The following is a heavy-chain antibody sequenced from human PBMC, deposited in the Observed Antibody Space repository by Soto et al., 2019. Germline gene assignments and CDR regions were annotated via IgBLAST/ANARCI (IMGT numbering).Heavy chain of an antibody. CDR2: MSMTTSYV. CDR1: GFTFSRYG. Sequence: EVQLVESGGGLVKPGGSLRLSCAASGFTFSRYGMSWVRQAPGKGLEWVSSMSMTTSYVYYADSVKGRFSISRDNAKNILYLEMYALRTEDTAVYYCARDPSEGRVGNWFESWGQGTLVTVSS. V-gene: IGHV3-21*06. J-gene: IGHJ5*01. D-gene: IGHD2-2*01. CDR3: ARDPSEGRVGNWFES.